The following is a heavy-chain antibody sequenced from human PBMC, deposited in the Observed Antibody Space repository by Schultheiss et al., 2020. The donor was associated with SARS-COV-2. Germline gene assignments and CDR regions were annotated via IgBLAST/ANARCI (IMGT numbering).Heavy chain of an antibody. V-gene: IGHV1-2*02. CDR2: INPNSGGT. Sequence: ASVKVSCKASGYTFTGYYMHWVRQAPGQGLEWMGWINPNSGGTNYAQKLQGRVTMTTDTSTSTAYMELSRLRSDDTAVYYCARGPGIVVVPAAIERGWFDPWGQGTLVTVSS. CDR3: ARGPGIVVVPAAIERGWFDP. D-gene: IGHD2-2*02. CDR1: GYTFTGYY. J-gene: IGHJ5*02.